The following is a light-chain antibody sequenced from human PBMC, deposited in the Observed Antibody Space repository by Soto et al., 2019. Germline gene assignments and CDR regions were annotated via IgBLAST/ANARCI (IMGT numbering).Light chain of an antibody. CDR2: STN. V-gene: IGLV8-61*01. J-gene: IGLJ2*01. CDR3: VLYMGSGISV. Sequence: QAVVTQEPSFSVSPGGTVTFTCALNSGSVSTSYFTSWYQQTPGQAPRTLIYSTNIRSSGVPDRFSGSILGNRAALTITGAQADDESDYYCVLYMGSGISVFGGGTKLTVL. CDR1: SGSVSTSYF.